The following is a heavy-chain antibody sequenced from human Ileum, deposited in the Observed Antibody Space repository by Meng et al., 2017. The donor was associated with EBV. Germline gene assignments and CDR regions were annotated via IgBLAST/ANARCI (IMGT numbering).Heavy chain of an antibody. CDR1: GFTVSSNY. Sequence: EVELVESGGGLVLPGVSLRLSCAGFGFTVSSNYMSWVRQAPGKGLEWVSVIYTGGSTYYADSVKGRFTISRDNSKNTLYLQMNSLRGEDTAVYYCASKSEGYDHWGQGTLVTVSS. CDR3: ASKSEGYDH. J-gene: IGHJ4*02. D-gene: IGHD5-12*01. CDR2: IYTGGST. V-gene: IGHV3-53*01.